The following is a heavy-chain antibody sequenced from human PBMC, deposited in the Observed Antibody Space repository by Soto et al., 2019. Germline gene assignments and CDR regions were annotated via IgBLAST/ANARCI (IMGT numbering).Heavy chain of an antibody. D-gene: IGHD2-21*01. CDR2: IYPGDSDT. Sequence: GESLKISCKGSGYSFTSYWIGWVRQMPGKGLEWMGIIYPGDSDTRYSPSFQGQVTISADKSISTAYLQWSSLKASATAMYYCARGGDPVLSYYYGMDVWGQGTTVTVSS. CDR1: GYSFTSYW. J-gene: IGHJ6*02. CDR3: ARGGDPVLSYYYGMDV. V-gene: IGHV5-51*01.